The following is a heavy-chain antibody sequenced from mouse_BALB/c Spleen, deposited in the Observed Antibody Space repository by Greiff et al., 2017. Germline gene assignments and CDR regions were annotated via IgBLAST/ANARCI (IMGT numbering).Heavy chain of an antibody. Sequence: QVQLQQSGPELVKPGASVKISCKASGYAFSSSWMNWVKQRPGQGLEWIGRIYPGDGDTNYNGKFKGKATLTADKSSSTAYMQLSSLTSVDSAVYFCANYGNYYAMDYWGQGTSVTVSS. CDR1: GYAFSSSW. CDR2: IYPGDGDT. J-gene: IGHJ4*01. D-gene: IGHD2-1*01. CDR3: ANYGNYYAMDY. V-gene: IGHV1-82*01.